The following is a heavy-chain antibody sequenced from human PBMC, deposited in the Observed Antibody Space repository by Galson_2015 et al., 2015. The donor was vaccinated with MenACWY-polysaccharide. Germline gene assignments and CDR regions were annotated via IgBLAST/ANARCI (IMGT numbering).Heavy chain of an antibody. D-gene: IGHD1-26*01. CDR1: GYSISSGYY. CDR2: IYHSGST. V-gene: IGHV4-38-2*01. CDR3: ARVEKYSGSYYILH. Sequence: ETLSLTCAVSGYSISSGYYWGWIRQAPGKGLEWLGSIYHSGSTYYTPSLKSRITISVDTSKNQFPRKLSSVNAADTAVYYCARVEKYSGSYYILHWGQGTLVTVSS. J-gene: IGHJ4*02.